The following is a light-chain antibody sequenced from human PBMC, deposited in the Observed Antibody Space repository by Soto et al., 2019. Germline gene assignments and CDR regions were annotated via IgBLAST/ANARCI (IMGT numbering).Light chain of an antibody. CDR1: QGISRS. J-gene: IGKJ2*01. V-gene: IGKV1-13*02. Sequence: AIPLTPSPSSLSASVGDRVTITCRASQGISRSLAWYQQKPGKAPKLLIYDASSLESEVPSRFSGSGSGTDFTLTISSLQPEDFATYYCQQFNSYLSYTFGQGTKLEIK. CDR2: DAS. CDR3: QQFNSYLSYT.